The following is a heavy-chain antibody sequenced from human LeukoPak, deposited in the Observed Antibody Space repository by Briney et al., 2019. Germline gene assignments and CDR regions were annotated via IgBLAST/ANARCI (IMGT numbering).Heavy chain of an antibody. D-gene: IGHD5-18*01. CDR1: GYTFTGYY. V-gene: IGHV1-2*02. Sequence: ASVKVSCKASGYTFTGYYMHWVRHAPGQGIEWMGWINPNSGGTNYAQKFQGRVTITRYTYNSTDYMELSRLRSDDTAVYYCARETRGGYSAWFEDYWGQGTLVTVSS. CDR2: INPNSGGT. J-gene: IGHJ4*02. CDR3: ARETRGGYSAWFEDY.